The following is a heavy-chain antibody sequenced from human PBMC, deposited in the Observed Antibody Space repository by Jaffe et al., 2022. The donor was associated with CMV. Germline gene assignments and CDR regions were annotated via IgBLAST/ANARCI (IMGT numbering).Heavy chain of an antibody. CDR3: AKGGDIVLMVYATPFDP. CDR1: GFTFSSYA. J-gene: IGHJ5*02. D-gene: IGHD2-8*01. Sequence: EVQLLESGGGLVQPGGSLRLSCAASGFTFSSYAMSWVRQAPGKGLEWVSAISGSGGSTYYADSVKGRFTISRDNSKNTLYLQMNSLRAEDTAVYYCAKGGDIVLMVYATPFDPWGQGTLVTVSS. CDR2: ISGSGGST. V-gene: IGHV3-23*01.